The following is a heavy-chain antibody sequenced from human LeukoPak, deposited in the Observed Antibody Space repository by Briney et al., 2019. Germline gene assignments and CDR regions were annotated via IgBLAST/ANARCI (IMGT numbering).Heavy chain of an antibody. CDR3: ARDATYYDILTGYKRAGGMDV. CDR2: IYSGGST. CDR1: GFTVSSNY. V-gene: IGHV3-66*01. D-gene: IGHD3-9*01. J-gene: IGHJ6*02. Sequence: GGSLRLSCAASGFTVSSNYMSWVRQAPGKGLEWVSVIYSGGSTYYADSVKGRFTISRDNSKNTLYLQMNSLRAEDTAVYYCARDATYYDILTGYKRAGGMDVWGQGTTVTVS.